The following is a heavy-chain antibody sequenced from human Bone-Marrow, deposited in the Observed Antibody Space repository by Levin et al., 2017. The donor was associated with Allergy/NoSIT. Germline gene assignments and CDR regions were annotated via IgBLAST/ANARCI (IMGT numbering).Heavy chain of an antibody. J-gene: IGHJ4*02. V-gene: IGHV4-31*03. Sequence: PSETLSLTCTVSGGSISSDDYYWSWLRQHPGKGLEWIGYIYYSGSTYYNPSLKSRVSISVDTSKNQFSLKLSSVTAADPAVYYCARETTGYDNSGYYLDFWGQGTLVTVSS. CDR1: GGSISSDDYY. CDR2: IYYSGST. CDR3: ARETTGYDNSGYYLDF. D-gene: IGHD3-22*01.